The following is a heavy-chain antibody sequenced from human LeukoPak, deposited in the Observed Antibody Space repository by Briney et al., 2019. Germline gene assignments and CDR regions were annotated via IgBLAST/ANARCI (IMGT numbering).Heavy chain of an antibody. CDR2: IYWDDDK. J-gene: IGHJ4*02. Sequence: SGPTLVNPTQTLTLTCTFSGFSLGTSGVGVGWIRQPPGKALEWLALIYWDDDKRYSPSLKSRLTISKDTSKNQVVLTLTNVDPVDTATYYCAQTYSQNNNWYHVGDYWGQGTLVTVSS. D-gene: IGHD1-1*01. CDR1: GFSLGTSGVG. CDR3: AQTYSQNNNWYHVGDY. V-gene: IGHV2-5*02.